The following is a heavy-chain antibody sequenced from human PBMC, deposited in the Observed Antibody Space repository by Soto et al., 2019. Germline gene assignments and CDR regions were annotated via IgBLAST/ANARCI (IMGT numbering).Heavy chain of an antibody. D-gene: IGHD1-26*01. Sequence: EVQLVESGGGLVQPGGSLSLSCAAFGFPFSRYWMSWVRQAPGKGLEWVANIKQDGSEKSYVDSVKGRFSISRDNAKNSLCLKLTRRRAGDGGVFFGGRDPPSVPGRPGGCFDPGARGTLVTVPS. V-gene: IGHV3-7*01. CDR3: GRDPPSVPGRPGGCFDP. CDR1: GFPFSRYW. CDR2: IKQDGSEK. J-gene: IGHJ5*02.